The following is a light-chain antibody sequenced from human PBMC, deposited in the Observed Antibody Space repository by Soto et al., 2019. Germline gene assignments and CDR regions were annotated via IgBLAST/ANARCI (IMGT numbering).Light chain of an antibody. V-gene: IGLV2-14*01. J-gene: IGLJ2*01. CDR1: GSDVGGYNY. CDR3: SSYTSASTPLV. Sequence: QSALTQPASVSGSPGQSITISCTGTGSDVGGYNYVSWYQQHPGKAPKVMIYYVSNRPSGVSNRCSGSKSGNTASLTISGLQAEDEADYYCSSYTSASTPLVFGGGTKVTVL. CDR2: YVS.